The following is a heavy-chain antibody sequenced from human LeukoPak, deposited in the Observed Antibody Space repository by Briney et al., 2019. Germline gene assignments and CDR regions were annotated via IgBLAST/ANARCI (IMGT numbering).Heavy chain of an antibody. CDR2: IKQDGSAK. Sequence: PGGSLRLSCAASGFTFSNAWMSWVRQAPGKELQWVANIKQDGSAKYYVDSVKGRFTISRDNAKNSLYLQMNSLRAEDTAVYYCARVEASGYDYGAFDYWGQGTLVTVSS. D-gene: IGHD5-12*01. V-gene: IGHV3-7*01. CDR3: ARVEASGYDYGAFDY. CDR1: GFTFSNAW. J-gene: IGHJ4*02.